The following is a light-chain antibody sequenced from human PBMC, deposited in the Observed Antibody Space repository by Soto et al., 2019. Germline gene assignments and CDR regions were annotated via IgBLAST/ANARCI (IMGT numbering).Light chain of an antibody. J-gene: IGLJ1*01. CDR2: ANT. V-gene: IGLV1-40*01. CDR3: AAWDDSLNGYV. CDR1: NSNIGAGYP. Sequence: QPVLTQPTSVTGAPGQRVTISCTGNNSNIGAGYPVHWYQQFPGTAPKLLIYANTNRPSGVPDRFSGSKSGTSASLAITGLQAEDEADYYCAAWDDSLNGYVFGTGTKLTVL.